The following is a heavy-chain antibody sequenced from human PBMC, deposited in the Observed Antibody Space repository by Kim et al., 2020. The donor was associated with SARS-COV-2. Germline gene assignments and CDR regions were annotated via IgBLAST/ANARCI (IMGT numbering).Heavy chain of an antibody. CDR2: IYSGGST. Sequence: GGSLRLSCAASGFTVSSNYMSWVRQAPGKGLEWVSVIYSGGSTYYADSVKGRFTISRDNSKNTLYLQMNSLRADDTAVYYCARVGSATYNWFDPWGQGTLVTVSS. V-gene: IGHV3-53*01. J-gene: IGHJ5*02. D-gene: IGHD3-10*01. CDR1: GFTVSSNY. CDR3: ARVGSATYNWFDP.